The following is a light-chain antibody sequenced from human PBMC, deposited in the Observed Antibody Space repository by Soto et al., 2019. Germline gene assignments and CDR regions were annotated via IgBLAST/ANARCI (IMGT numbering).Light chain of an antibody. J-gene: IGLJ1*01. CDR1: SSNIGAGYD. CDR3: QSYDSSLSGSNYV. CDR2: GNS. Sequence: QSVLTQPPSVSGAPGQRVTISCTGSSSNIGAGYDVHWYQQLPGTAPKLLIYGNSNRPSGVPDRFSGSKSGTSASLAITGLQAEDEADDYGQSYDSSLSGSNYVFGTGTKVTVL. V-gene: IGLV1-40*01.